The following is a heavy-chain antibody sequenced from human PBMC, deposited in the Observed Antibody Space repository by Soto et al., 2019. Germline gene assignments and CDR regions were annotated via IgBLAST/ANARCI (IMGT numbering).Heavy chain of an antibody. V-gene: IGHV1-24*01. CDR2: FDPEDGET. Sequence: GASVKVSCKVSGYTLTELSMHWVRQAPGKGLEWMGGFDPEDGETIYAQKFQGRVTMTEDTSTDTAYMELSSLRSEVTAVYYCATAGPYYYDSSGYPGDYFDYWGQGTLVTVSS. J-gene: IGHJ4*02. CDR3: ATAGPYYYDSSGYPGDYFDY. CDR1: GYTLTELS. D-gene: IGHD3-22*01.